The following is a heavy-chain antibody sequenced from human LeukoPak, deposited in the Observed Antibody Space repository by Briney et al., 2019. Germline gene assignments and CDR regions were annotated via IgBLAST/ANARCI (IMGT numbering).Heavy chain of an antibody. CDR3: ARGGSYYYFGY. V-gene: IGHV4-30-4*01. J-gene: IGHJ4*02. CDR2: IYNSGST. CDR1: GGSIRTGDYY. D-gene: IGHD1-26*01. Sequence: PSETLSLTCTGTGGSIRTGDYYWSWIRQPPGKGLEWIGYIYNSGSTYYNPSLKSRVTISIDTSKNQFSLKVNSVTAADTAVYYCARGGSYYYFGYWGQGSLVTVSS.